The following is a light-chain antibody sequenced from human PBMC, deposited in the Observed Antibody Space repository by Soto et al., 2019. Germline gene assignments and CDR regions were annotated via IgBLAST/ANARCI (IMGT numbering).Light chain of an antibody. Sequence: QSVLTQPPSVSGAPGQRVTISCTGSSSNIGAGYDVHWYQQLPGTAPKLLIYGNSNRPSGVPDRFSGSKSGTSASLAITGLQADDDAYYYCQSYDSSLSGLYVFGTGTKVTLL. J-gene: IGLJ1*01. CDR2: GNS. V-gene: IGLV1-40*01. CDR1: SSNIGAGYD. CDR3: QSYDSSLSGLYV.